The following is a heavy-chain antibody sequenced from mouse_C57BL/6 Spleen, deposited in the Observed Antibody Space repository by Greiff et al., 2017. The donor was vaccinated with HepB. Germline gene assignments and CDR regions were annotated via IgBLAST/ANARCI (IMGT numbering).Heavy chain of an antibody. J-gene: IGHJ3*01. V-gene: IGHV1-66*01. CDR1: GYSFTSYY. CDR2: IYPGSGNT. CDR3: ARSRYDGYPAWFAY. Sequence: QVQLQQSGPELVKPGASVKISCKASGYSFTSYYIHWVKQRPGQGLEWIGWIYPGSGNTKYNEKFKGKATLTADTSSSTAYMQLSSLTSEDSAVYYCARSRYDGYPAWFAYWGQGTLVTVSA. D-gene: IGHD2-3*01.